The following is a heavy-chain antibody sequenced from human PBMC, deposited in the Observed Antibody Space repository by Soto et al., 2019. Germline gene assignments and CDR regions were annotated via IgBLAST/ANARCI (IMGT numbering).Heavy chain of an antibody. CDR3: ARGLWFGELQYYYHGMDV. CDR2: IYYSGST. CDR1: GGSISSYY. D-gene: IGHD3-10*01. J-gene: IGHJ6*02. Sequence: PSETLSLTCTVSGGSISSYYWSWIRQPPGKGLEWIGYIYYSGSTNYNPSLKSRVTISVDTSKNQFSLKLSSVTAADTAVYYCARGLWFGELQYYYHGMDVWGQGTTVTVSS. V-gene: IGHV4-59*01.